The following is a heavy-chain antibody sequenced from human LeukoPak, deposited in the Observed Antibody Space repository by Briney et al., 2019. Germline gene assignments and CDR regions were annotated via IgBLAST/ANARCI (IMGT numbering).Heavy chain of an antibody. D-gene: IGHD6-13*01. J-gene: IGHJ4*02. V-gene: IGHV4-31*03. CDR2: IYYSGTT. CDR1: GCSISSGSYY. CDR3: ARGRSSTAAGLDS. Sequence: SETLSLTCTVSGCSISSGSYYWNWIRQHPGKGLEWIGYIYYSGTTYYNPSLKSRIIISVDTSKTQFSLRLSSVTAADTAVYYWARGRSSTAAGLDSWGQGTLVTVSS.